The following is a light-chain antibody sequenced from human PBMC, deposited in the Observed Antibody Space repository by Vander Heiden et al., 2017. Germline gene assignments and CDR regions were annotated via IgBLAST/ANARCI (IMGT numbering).Light chain of an antibody. J-gene: IGKJ4*01. Sequence: EIVLTQSPGTLSLSPGERATLSCRASQSVSSSYLAWYQQKPGQAPRLLIYGASSRATGIPDRFSGSGSGTDFTFTISRLEPEDFAVYYCHQDCSSPLTFGGGTKVEIK. CDR3: HQDCSSPLT. CDR2: GAS. CDR1: QSVSSSY. V-gene: IGKV3-20*01.